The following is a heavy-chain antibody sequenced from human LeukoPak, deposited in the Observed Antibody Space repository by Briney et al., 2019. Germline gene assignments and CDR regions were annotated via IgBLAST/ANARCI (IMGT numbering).Heavy chain of an antibody. CDR3: ARGQGISMAGRIFDL. V-gene: IGHV3-53*01. CDR2: FYSGGST. J-gene: IGHJ2*01. CDR1: GFTVSSKY. D-gene: IGHD3-10*01. Sequence: GGPLRLSCAASGFTVSSKYMSWVRQAPGKGLEWVSVFYSGGSTYYADSVKGRFTISRDNSKNTLYLQMSSLRAEDTAVYYCARGQGISMAGRIFDLWGRGTLVTVSS.